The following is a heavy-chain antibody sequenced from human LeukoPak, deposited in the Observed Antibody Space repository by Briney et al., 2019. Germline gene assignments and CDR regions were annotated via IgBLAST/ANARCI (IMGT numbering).Heavy chain of an antibody. D-gene: IGHD5-18*01. CDR3: ANRGYSYGYYFDY. Sequence: GGFLRLSCAASGFTFSSYGMHWVRQAPGKGLEWVAVISYDGSNKYYADSVKGRFTISRDNSKNTLYLQMNSLRAEDTAVYYCANRGYSYGYYFDYWGQGTLVTVSS. V-gene: IGHV3-30*18. CDR1: GFTFSSYG. CDR2: ISYDGSNK. J-gene: IGHJ4*02.